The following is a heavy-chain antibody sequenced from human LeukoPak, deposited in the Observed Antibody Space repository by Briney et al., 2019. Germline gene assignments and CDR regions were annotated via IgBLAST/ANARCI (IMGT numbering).Heavy chain of an antibody. CDR3: AASPKYSSSWYEYFEH. J-gene: IGHJ1*01. V-gene: IGHV3-30*01. CDR1: GFTFSNYA. Sequence: GRSLRLSCAASGFTFSNYAVHWVRQAPGKGLEWVAVISHDGSNKYYADSVKGRFTISRDNSMNTLFLQMNSLRAEDTAMYYCAASPKYSSSWYEYFEHWGQGALVTVSP. CDR2: ISHDGSNK. D-gene: IGHD6-13*01.